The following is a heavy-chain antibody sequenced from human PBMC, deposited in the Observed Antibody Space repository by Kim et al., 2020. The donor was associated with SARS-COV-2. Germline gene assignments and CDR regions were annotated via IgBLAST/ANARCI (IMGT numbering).Heavy chain of an antibody. CDR1: GYTFTGYY. CDR2: INPNSGGT. CDR3: ARAYCSGGSCYTGVEGSFDY. D-gene: IGHD2-15*01. Sequence: ASVKVSCKASGYTFTGYYMHWVRQAPGQGLEWMGWINPNSGGTNYAQKFQGRVTMTRDTSISTAYMELSRLRSDDTAVYYCARAYCSGGSCYTGVEGSFDYWGQGTLVTVSS. V-gene: IGHV1-2*02. J-gene: IGHJ4*02.